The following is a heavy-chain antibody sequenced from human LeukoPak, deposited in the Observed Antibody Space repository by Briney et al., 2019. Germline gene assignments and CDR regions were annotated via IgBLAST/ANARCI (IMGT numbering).Heavy chain of an antibody. V-gene: IGHV3-21*04. CDR1: GFTFSSYS. CDR3: ARDSSPATYYDFWSGYYTPYYFDY. D-gene: IGHD3-3*01. CDR2: ISSSSSYI. J-gene: IGHJ4*02. Sequence: GGSLRLSCAVSGFTFSSYSMNWVRQAPGKGLEWVSSISSSSSYIYYADPVKGRFTISRDNAKNSLYLQMNSLRAEDTAVYYCARDSSPATYYDFWSGYYTPYYFDYWGQGTLVTVSS.